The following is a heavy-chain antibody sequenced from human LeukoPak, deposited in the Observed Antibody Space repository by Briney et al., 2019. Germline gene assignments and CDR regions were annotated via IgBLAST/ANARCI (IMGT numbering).Heavy chain of an antibody. CDR1: GDFITAYY. J-gene: IGHJ4*02. CDR2: IYYSGSI. CDR3: ARGWGPAYCGGDCHRHFDY. V-gene: IGHV4-59*12. D-gene: IGHD2-21*02. Sequence: ASETLSLTCTVSGDFITAYYWSWLRQPPGKGLEWIGYIYYSGSISYNPSLKSRVTMSVDTSKNQFSLKLNFATAADTAVYYCARGWGPAYCGGDCHRHFDYWGQGALVTVSS.